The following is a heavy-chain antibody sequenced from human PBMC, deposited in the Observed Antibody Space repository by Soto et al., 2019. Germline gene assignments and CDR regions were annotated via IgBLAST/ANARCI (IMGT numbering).Heavy chain of an antibody. CDR3: ARSNPPQNSWGYYYYYMDV. V-gene: IGHV4-59*01. J-gene: IGHJ6*03. Sequence: SETLSLTCTVSGGSISSYYWSWIRQPPGKGLEWIGYIYYSGSTNYNPSLKSRVTISVDTSKNQFSLKLSSVTAADTAVYYCARSNPPQNSWGYYYYYMDVWGKGTTVTVSS. CDR1: GGSISSYY. D-gene: IGHD2-15*01. CDR2: IYYSGST.